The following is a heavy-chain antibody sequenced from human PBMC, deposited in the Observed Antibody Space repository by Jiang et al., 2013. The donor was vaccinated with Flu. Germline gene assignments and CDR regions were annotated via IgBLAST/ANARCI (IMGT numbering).Heavy chain of an antibody. CDR1: GGSVTSGGHY. D-gene: IGHD3-16*01. CDR2: IYNTGRS. J-gene: IGHJ4*02. Sequence: GPGLVKPSQTLSLICTVSGGSVTSGGHYWNWIRQHPVKGLEWLGYIYNTGRSYYNPSLKSRLTISIDTSKNQVSLKLNSVTAADTAVYYCARAGGSVGLSFDYWGQGTLVAVSS. V-gene: IGHV4-31*03. CDR3: ARAGGSVGLSFDY.